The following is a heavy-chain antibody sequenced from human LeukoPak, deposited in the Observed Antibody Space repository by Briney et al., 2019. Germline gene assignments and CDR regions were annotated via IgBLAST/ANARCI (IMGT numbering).Heavy chain of an antibody. CDR1: GYTLTELS. V-gene: IGHV1-24*01. CDR3: ASLLGGATVVGDAFDI. CDR2: FDSEDGET. Sequence: ASVKVSCKVSGYTLTELSMHWVRQAPGKGLEWMGGFDSEDGETIYAQKFQGRVTMTEDTSTDTAYMELSSLRSEDTAVYYCASLLGGATVVGDAFDIWGQGTMVTVSS. J-gene: IGHJ3*02. D-gene: IGHD1-26*01.